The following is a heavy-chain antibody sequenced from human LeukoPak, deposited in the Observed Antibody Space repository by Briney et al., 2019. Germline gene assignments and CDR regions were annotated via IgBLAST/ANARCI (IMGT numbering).Heavy chain of an antibody. CDR3: AREGGTPDTYYYGSGSYLFGY. J-gene: IGHJ4*02. CDR2: ISSNGGST. V-gene: IGHV3-64*01. Sequence: QPGGSLRLSCAASGFTFSSYAMHWVRQAPGKGLEYVSAISSNGGSTYYANSVKGRFTISRDNSKNTLYLQMGSLRAEDMAVYYCAREGGTPDTYYYGSGSYLFGYWGQGTLVTVSS. CDR1: GFTFSSYA. D-gene: IGHD3-10*01.